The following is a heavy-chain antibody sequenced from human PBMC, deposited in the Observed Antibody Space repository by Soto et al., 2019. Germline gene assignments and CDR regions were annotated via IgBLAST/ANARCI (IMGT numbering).Heavy chain of an antibody. Sequence: GLSLRLSWAAAEFTLSSNYMSWVPKAPGKELEWVSVIYSGGSTYYANSVKGRFTISRDNSKNTVYLQMNSLRAEDRAVYSCASSSWQYWGQGTLVTVSS. CDR2: IYSGGST. D-gene: IGHD6-13*01. CDR1: EFTLSSNY. V-gene: IGHV3-66*01. J-gene: IGHJ4*02. CDR3: ASSSWQY.